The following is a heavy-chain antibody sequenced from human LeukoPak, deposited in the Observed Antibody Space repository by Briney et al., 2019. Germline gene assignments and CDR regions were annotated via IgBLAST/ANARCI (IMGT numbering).Heavy chain of an antibody. J-gene: IGHJ4*02. CDR3: ASGRYYFDY. CDR1: GGSFSGYY. CDR2: INHSGST. V-gene: IGHV4-34*01. Sequence: PSETLSLTCAVYGGSFSGYYWSWIRQPPGKGLEWIGEINHSGSTNYNPSLKSRVTISVDTSKNQFSLKLSSVTAADTAVYYCASGRYYFDYWGQGTLVTVSS.